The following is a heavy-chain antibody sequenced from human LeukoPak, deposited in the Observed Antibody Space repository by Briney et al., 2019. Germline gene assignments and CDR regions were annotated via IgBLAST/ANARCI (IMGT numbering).Heavy chain of an antibody. J-gene: IGHJ4*02. CDR1: GFTFSDYY. CDR2: ICNSSSHK. D-gene: IGHD6-13*01. CDR3: ARVGSIAAAGTPDY. Sequence: PGGTLRLSCSASGFTFSDYYMSWIRQPPGKGLEWVSYICNSSSHKTYPDSVKRRFTISRDNAKHSLSLQVNSLRADDTAVYYCARVGSIAAAGTPDYWGQGTLVTVSS. V-gene: IGHV3-11*06.